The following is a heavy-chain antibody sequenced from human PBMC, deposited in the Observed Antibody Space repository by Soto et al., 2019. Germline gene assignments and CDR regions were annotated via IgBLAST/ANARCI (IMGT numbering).Heavy chain of an antibody. CDR2: ISYDGSNK. CDR1: GFTFSSYG. V-gene: IGHV3-30*18. D-gene: IGHD2-21*02. Sequence: ESGGGVVQPGRSLRLSCAASGFTFSSYGMHWVRQAPGKGLEWVAVISYDGSNKYYADSVKGRFTISRDNSKNTLYLQMNSLRAEDTAVYYCAKDRRGRLAYCGGDCYTDYWGQGTLVTVSS. CDR3: AKDRRGRLAYCGGDCYTDY. J-gene: IGHJ4*02.